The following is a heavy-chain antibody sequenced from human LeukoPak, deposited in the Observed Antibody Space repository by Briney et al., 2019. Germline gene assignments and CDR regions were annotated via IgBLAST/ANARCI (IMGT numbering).Heavy chain of an antibody. D-gene: IGHD3-3*01. CDR1: GGSINSGGYY. V-gene: IGHV4-31*03. Sequence: SQTLSVTCTVSGGSINSGGYYWSWIRRHPGKGLEWIGYIYYSGSTYYNPSLKSRVTISVDTSKNQFSLKLSSVTAADTAVYYCARVLRGLYYFDYWGQGTLVTVSS. J-gene: IGHJ4*02. CDR2: IYYSGST. CDR3: ARVLRGLYYFDY.